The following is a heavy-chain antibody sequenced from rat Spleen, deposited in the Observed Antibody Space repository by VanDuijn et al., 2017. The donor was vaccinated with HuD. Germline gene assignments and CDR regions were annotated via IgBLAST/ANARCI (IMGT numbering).Heavy chain of an antibody. V-gene: IGHV5-25*01. D-gene: IGHD1-9*01. CDR3: ARRHYGYTDYFDY. J-gene: IGHJ2*01. CDR1: GFTFTNYD. Sequence: EVRLVESGGGLVQPGRSLKLSCAASGFTFTNYDMAWVRQSPTKGLEWIASISSGGGGTYYPDSVKGRFTISRDNAKSTLSLQMDSLRSEDTATYYCARRHYGYTDYFDYWGQGVMVTVSS. CDR2: ISSGGGGT.